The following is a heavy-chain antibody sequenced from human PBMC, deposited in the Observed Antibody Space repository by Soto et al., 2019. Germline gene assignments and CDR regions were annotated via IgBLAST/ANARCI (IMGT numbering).Heavy chain of an antibody. J-gene: IGHJ6*02. CDR2: IYSGGST. D-gene: IGHD4-17*01. V-gene: IGHV3-66*01. CDR1: GFTVSSNY. Sequence: EVQLVESGGGLVQPGGSLRLSCAASGFTVSSNYMSWVRQAPGKGLEWVSVIYSGGSTYYADSVKGRFTISRDNSKNTLYLQMNSLRAEDTAVYYCARSLTTHSYSYGMDVWGQGTTVTVSS. CDR3: ARSLTTHSYSYGMDV.